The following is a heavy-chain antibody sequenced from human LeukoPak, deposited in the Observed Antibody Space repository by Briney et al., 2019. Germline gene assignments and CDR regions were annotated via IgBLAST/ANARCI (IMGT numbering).Heavy chain of an antibody. J-gene: IGHJ4*02. CDR1: GYTFTDYY. D-gene: IGHD3-22*01. V-gene: IGHV1-2*02. Sequence: APVSVSCKGSGYTFTDYYMHWVRQAPGQGLEWMGWIYPNRGGTNYAQKFQGRVTMTRDTSINTAYMELSRLRSDDTAVYYCARAYDGSGNLDYWGQGTLVTVSS. CDR2: IYPNRGGT. CDR3: ARAYDGSGNLDY.